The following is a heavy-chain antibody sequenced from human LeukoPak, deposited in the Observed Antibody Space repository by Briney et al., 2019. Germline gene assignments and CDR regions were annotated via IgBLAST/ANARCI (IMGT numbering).Heavy chain of an antibody. D-gene: IGHD1-20*01. CDR2: IYYSGST. Sequence: SETLSLTCTVSGGSISSYFWRWIRQPPGKGLEWIGYIYYSGSTNYNPSLKSRVTISVDTSKNQFSLKLSSVTAADTAVYYCARDDNWNDVSGYYGMDVWGQGTTVTVSS. CDR1: GGSISSYF. J-gene: IGHJ6*02. CDR3: ARDDNWNDVSGYYGMDV. V-gene: IGHV4-59*01.